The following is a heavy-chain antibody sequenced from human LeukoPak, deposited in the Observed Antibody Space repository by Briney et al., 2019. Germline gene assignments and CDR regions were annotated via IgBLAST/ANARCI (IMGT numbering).Heavy chain of an antibody. V-gene: IGHV1-69*13. J-gene: IGHJ3*01. D-gene: IGHD1-26*01. CDR2: IIPIYTTA. Sequence: SVKVSCKASGYTFTSYYMHWVRQAPGQGLEWMGGIIPIYTTANYAQKFQGRVTITADESTSTAYMELSSLRSEDTAVYYCARGPQVGAFDLWGQGTMVTVSS. CDR3: ARGPQVGAFDL. CDR1: GYTFTSYY.